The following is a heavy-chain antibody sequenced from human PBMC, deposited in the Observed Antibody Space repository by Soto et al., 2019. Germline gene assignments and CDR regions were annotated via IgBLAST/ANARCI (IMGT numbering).Heavy chain of an antibody. J-gene: IGHJ6*02. Sequence: GECLKISCTGSVYSFTSYWIIWVLPLPVKGLDWMGRIDPSDSYTNYSPCFQGHVTISADKSISTAYLQWSSLKASDTAMYYCARDPAVTYYYYYGMDVWGQGTTVTVSS. V-gene: IGHV5-10-1*01. CDR1: VYSFTSYW. CDR2: IDPSDSYT. D-gene: IGHD4-17*01. CDR3: ARDPAVTYYYYYGMDV.